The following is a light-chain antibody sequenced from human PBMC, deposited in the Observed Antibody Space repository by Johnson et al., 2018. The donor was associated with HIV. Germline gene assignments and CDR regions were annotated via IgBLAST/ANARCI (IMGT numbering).Light chain of an antibody. V-gene: IGLV1-51*01. CDR2: DTD. CDR1: SSNIGNNF. CDR3: AAWDSGLSARYV. J-gene: IGLJ1*01. Sequence: QSVLTQPPSVSAAPGQKVTVSCSGSSSNIGNNFVSWYQQVPGTAPKLLIYDTDKRPSGIPDRFSGSKSGTSATLGISGVHTGDEADYYCAAWDSGLSARYVFGPGTRIIV.